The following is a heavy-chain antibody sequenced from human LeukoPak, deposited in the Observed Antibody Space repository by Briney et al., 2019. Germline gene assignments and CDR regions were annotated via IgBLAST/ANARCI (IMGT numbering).Heavy chain of an antibody. J-gene: IGHJ4*02. CDR1: GFTFSSYW. Sequence: PGGSLRLSCAASGFTFSSYWMSWVRQAPGKGLEWVANIKQDGSEKYYVDSVKGRFTISRDNAKNSLYLQMNSLRAEDTAVYYCARDYSSDTYYFDYWGQGTLVTVSS. D-gene: IGHD6-25*01. CDR3: ARDYSSDTYYFDY. CDR2: IKQDGSEK. V-gene: IGHV3-7*01.